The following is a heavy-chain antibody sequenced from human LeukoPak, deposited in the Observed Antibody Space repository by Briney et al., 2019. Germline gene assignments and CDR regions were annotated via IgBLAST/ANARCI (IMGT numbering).Heavy chain of an antibody. J-gene: IGHJ4*02. CDR1: GFTFSSYA. V-gene: IGHV3-23*01. D-gene: IGHD5-12*01. CDR3: AKGGYDYIEVAYFDF. Sequence: GGSLRLSCAASGFTFSSYAMSWVRQAPGKGLEWVSAISGSGDSTYYADSVKGRFTISRDNSKNTLYLQMNSLRAEDTAVYYCAKGGYDYIEVAYFDFWGQGTLVTVSS. CDR2: ISGSGDST.